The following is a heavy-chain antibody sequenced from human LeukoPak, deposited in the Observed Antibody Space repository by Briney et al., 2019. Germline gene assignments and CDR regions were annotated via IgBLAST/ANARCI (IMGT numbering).Heavy chain of an antibody. D-gene: IGHD2-2*02. CDR1: GFTFSSYV. V-gene: IGHV3-23*01. CDR3: ARERINCSSTSCYTEFDY. J-gene: IGHJ4*02. CDR2: ISGSGGST. Sequence: PGGSLRLSCAASGFTFSSYVMSWVRQAPGKGLEGVSAISGSGGSTYYADSVKGRFTISRDNSKNTLYLQMSSLRAEDTAVYYCARERINCSSTSCYTEFDYWGQGTLVTVSS.